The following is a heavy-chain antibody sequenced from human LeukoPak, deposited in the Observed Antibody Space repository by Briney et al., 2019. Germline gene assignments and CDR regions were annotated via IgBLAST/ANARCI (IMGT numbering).Heavy chain of an antibody. D-gene: IGHD3-22*01. V-gene: IGHV4-59*08. Sequence: PSETLSLTCTVSGGSISSYYWSWIRQPPGKGLEWIGYMYYRGNTNYDPSLKSRVTISVDTSKNQFSLKLSSVTAADTAVYYCARHAIFYDTSGYSNWFDPWGQGTLVTVSS. CDR1: GGSISSYY. CDR3: ARHAIFYDTSGYSNWFDP. CDR2: MYYRGNT. J-gene: IGHJ5*02.